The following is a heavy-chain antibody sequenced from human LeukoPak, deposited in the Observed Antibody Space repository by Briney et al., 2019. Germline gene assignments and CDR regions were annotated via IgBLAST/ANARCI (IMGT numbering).Heavy chain of an antibody. V-gene: IGHV4-59*06. CDR3: ARGHGSGSYYSD. Sequence: PSEPLSLTCTVSGDPISSYYWSWLRQHPGKGLEWIGYIYYSGSTYYNPSLKSRVTISVDTSKNQFSLKLSSVTAADTAVYYCARGHGSGSYYSDWGQGTLVTVSS. J-gene: IGHJ4*02. CDR1: GDPISSYY. CDR2: IYYSGST. D-gene: IGHD3-10*01.